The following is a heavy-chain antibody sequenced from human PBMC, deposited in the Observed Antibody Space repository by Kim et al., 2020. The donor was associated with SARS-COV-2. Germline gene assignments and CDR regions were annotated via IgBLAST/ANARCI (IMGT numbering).Heavy chain of an antibody. CDR2: T. CDR3: AKNSGWAYFEY. D-gene: IGHD6-19*01. V-gene: IGHV3-23*01. Sequence: TLYSDSVKGRFIISRDTSKLYLQMNSLRAEDTAVYYGAKNSGWAYFEYWGQGALVTVS. J-gene: IGHJ4*02.